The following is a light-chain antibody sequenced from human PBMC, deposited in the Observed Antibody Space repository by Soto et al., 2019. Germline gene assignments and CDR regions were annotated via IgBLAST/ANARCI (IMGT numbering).Light chain of an antibody. Sequence: QSALTQPASVSGSPGQSITISCTGTSSDVGGYNYVSWYQQHPGKAPKHLIYGVTNRPSGVSNRFSGSKSGNTASLTISGLQAEDEGAYFCNSFTSSSTVIFGGGTKLTVL. CDR3: NSFTSSSTVI. J-gene: IGLJ2*01. CDR1: SSDVGGYNY. CDR2: GVT. V-gene: IGLV2-14*01.